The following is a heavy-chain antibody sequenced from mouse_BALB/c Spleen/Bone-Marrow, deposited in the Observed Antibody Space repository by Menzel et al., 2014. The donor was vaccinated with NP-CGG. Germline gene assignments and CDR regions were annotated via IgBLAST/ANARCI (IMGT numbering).Heavy chain of an antibody. CDR2: ISSGTSTI. CDR3: ARDDGYYIRNAMDY. V-gene: IGHV5-17*02. CDR1: GFTFSSFG. J-gene: IGHJ4*01. D-gene: IGHD2-3*01. Sequence: EVMLVESGGGLVQPGGSRKLPCAASGFTFSSFGMHWVRQAPERGLEWAAYISSGTSTIYYADTVKGRFTISRDNPKNTLFLQMTSLRSEDTAMYYCARDDGYYIRNAMDYWGQGTSVTVSS.